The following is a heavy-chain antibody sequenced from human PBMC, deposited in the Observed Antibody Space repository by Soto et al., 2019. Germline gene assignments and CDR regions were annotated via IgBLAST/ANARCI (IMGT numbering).Heavy chain of an antibody. CDR3: AKRLKGAAAGTWGAFDI. D-gene: IGHD6-13*01. CDR2: ISGSGGST. Sequence: GGSLRLSCAASGFTFSSYAMSWVRQAPGKGLEWVSAISGSGGSTYYADSVKGRFTISRDNSKNTLYLQMNSLRAEDTAVYYCAKRLKGAAAGTWGAFDIWGQGTMVTVSS. CDR1: GFTFSSYA. V-gene: IGHV3-23*01. J-gene: IGHJ3*02.